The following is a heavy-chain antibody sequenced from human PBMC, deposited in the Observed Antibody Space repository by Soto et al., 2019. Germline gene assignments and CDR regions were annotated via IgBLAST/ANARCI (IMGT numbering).Heavy chain of an antibody. J-gene: IGHJ5*02. Sequence: QVQLQESGPGLVKPSETLSLTCTVSGGSISSYYWSWIRQPPGKGLEWIGYIYYSGSTNYNPSLKSRXXTXVXXSKNQFSLKPSSVTAADTAVYYCARDPSPYGWFAPWGQGTLVTVSS. CDR3: ARDPSPYGWFAP. V-gene: IGHV4-59*01. CDR2: IYYSGST. CDR1: GGSISSYY. D-gene: IGHD3-10*01.